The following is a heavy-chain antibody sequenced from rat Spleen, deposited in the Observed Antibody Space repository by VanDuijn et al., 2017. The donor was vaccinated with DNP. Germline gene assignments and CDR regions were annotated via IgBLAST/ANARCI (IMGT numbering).Heavy chain of an antibody. Sequence: EVHLVESGGGVVQPGNSLKLSCVASGFTFSDSAMAWVRQSPKKGLEWVATIIYDGSHTFYRDSVQGRFTISRDDAENTLYLQMSSLRSEDTATYFCTRGRDYFDYWGQGVMVTVSS. CDR1: GFTFSDSA. J-gene: IGHJ2*01. CDR2: IIYDGSHT. V-gene: IGHV5-17*01. CDR3: TRGRDYFDY.